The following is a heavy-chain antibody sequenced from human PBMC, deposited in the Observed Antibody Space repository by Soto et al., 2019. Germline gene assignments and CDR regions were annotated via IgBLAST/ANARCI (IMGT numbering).Heavy chain of an antibody. CDR1: GFTFSTYE. V-gene: IGHV3-48*03. CDR3: ARDRAGAPFDY. Sequence: DVQLVESGGGLVHPGESLRLSCAASGFTFSTYEMNWVRQAPGKGLEGVSYISSTTKTIYYADSVKGRFTISRDNAKNSLYLQMNSLRAEDTAIYYCARDRAGAPFDYWGLGILVTVSS. D-gene: IGHD1-26*01. CDR2: ISSTTKTI. J-gene: IGHJ4*02.